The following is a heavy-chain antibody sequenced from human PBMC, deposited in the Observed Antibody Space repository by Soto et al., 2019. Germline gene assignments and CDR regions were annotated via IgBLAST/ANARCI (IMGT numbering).Heavy chain of an antibody. J-gene: IGHJ6*03. CDR1: GFTFSSYG. V-gene: IGHV3-33*06. D-gene: IGHD4-17*01. Sequence: GGSLRLSCAASGFTFSSYGMHWVRQAPGKGLEWVAVIWYDGSNKYYADSVKGRFTISRDNSKNTLYLQMNSLRAEDTAVYYCAKDDGDYYYYYYMDVWGKGTTVTVSS. CDR3: AKDDGDYYYYYYMDV. CDR2: IWYDGSNK.